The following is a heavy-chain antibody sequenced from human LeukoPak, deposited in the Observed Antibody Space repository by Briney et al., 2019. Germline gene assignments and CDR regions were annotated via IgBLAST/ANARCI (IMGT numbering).Heavy chain of an antibody. CDR2: IYYSGST. CDR3: ARETAITERAFDY. Sequence: SETLSLTCTVSGGSISSYYWSWIGQPPGKRLEWIGYIYYSGSTNYNPSLKSRVTISVDTSKNQFSLKLSSVTAADTAVYYCARETAITERAFDYWGQGTLVTVSS. V-gene: IGHV4-59*01. J-gene: IGHJ4*02. CDR1: GGSISSYY. D-gene: IGHD5-18*01.